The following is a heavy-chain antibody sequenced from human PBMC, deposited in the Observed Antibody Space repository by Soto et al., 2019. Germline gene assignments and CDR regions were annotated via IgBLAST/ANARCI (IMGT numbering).Heavy chain of an antibody. CDR2: IKQDGSEK. V-gene: IGHV3-7*03. CDR1: GFTFSSYW. CDR3: ARGYCSGGSCPSHYYYYGMDV. J-gene: IGHJ6*02. D-gene: IGHD2-15*01. Sequence: PGESLSLSCAASGFTFSSYWMSWVRQAPGKGLEWVANIKQDGSEKYYVDSVKGRFTISRDNAKNSLYLQMNSLRAEDTAVYYCARGYCSGGSCPSHYYYYGMDVWGQGTTVTVS.